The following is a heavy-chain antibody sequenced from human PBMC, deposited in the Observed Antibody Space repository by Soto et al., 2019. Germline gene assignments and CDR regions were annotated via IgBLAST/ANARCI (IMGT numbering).Heavy chain of an antibody. CDR2: INHSGST. D-gene: IGHD2-21*02. CDR3: VRGPAVVTTPNWFDP. CDR1: GGSFSGYY. V-gene: IGHV4-34*01. J-gene: IGHJ5*02. Sequence: PSETLSLTCAVYGGSFSGYYWSWIRQPPWKGLEWIGEINHSGSTNYNPSLKSRVTISVDTSKNQFSLKLSSVTAADTAVYYCVRGPAVVTTPNWFDPWGQGTLVTVSS.